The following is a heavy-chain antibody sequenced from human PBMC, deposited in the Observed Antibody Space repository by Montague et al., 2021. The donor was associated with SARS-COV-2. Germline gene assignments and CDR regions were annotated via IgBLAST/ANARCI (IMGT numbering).Heavy chain of an antibody. Sequence: SETRSLTCAVYGGSLSGDHWSWIRQPPGKGLEWIGEVNHSGHTXXXVSXXXRVTMSVDTSKSQFSLKVRSVTAADTAVYYCARGPVGVAARLRYYFDQWGQGALVTVSS. CDR1: GGSLSGDH. V-gene: IGHV4-34*01. D-gene: IGHD6-6*01. CDR2: VNHSGHT. J-gene: IGHJ4*02. CDR3: ARGPVGVAARLRYYFDQ.